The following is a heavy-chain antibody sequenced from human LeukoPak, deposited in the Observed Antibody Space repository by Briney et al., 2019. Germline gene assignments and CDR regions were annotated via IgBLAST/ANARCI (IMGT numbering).Heavy chain of an antibody. V-gene: IGHV4-59*01. CDR2: IYYSGST. Sequence: SETLSLTCTVSGGSISSYYWSWIRQPPGKGLEWIGYIYYSGSTNYNPSLKSRVTISVDTSKNQFSLKLSSVTAADTAVYYCARHRGGLTYYYDSSGSFDYWGQGTLVTVSS. CDR1: GGSISSYY. D-gene: IGHD3-22*01. J-gene: IGHJ4*02. CDR3: ARHRGGLTYYYDSSGSFDY.